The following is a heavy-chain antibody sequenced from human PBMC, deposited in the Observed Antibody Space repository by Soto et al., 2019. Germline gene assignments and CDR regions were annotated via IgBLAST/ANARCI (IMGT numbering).Heavy chain of an antibody. CDR3: ARGHYDVLTGYYVRYFDY. D-gene: IGHD3-9*01. CDR2: ISHSGTA. Sequence: QVQLQESGPGLVKPSQTLSPRCSVSGGSVRSDDYFWSWIRQPPGKALEWMGYISHSGTAYYNPSLKRRLAMSIDTSKKHFSLSLRSLTAADTATYYCARGHYDVLTGYYVRYFDYWGRGTRVTVSS. V-gene: IGHV4-30-4*01. CDR1: GGSVRSDDYF. J-gene: IGHJ4*02.